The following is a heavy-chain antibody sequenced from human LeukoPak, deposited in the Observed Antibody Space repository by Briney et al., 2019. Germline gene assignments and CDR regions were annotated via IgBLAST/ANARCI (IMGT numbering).Heavy chain of an antibody. Sequence: PSDTLSLTCAVSGYSISNSNLWAWIRQPPGKGLEWIGYISYSGDTYYNASLTSRVTMSLDTSKNQFSLKLNSVTAVDTAMYYCATMQWLSQGGGFDYWGQGTLVTVSS. D-gene: IGHD6-19*01. CDR2: ISYSGDT. J-gene: IGHJ4*02. CDR1: GYSISNSNL. V-gene: IGHV4-28*01. CDR3: ATMQWLSQGGGFDY.